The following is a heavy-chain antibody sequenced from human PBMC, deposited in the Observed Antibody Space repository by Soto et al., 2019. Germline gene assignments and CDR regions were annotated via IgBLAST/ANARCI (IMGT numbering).Heavy chain of an antibody. CDR1: GGSITSSSYY. CDR2: IYYTGST. CDR3: ARWGRYFDWLLSLYPTEYFQH. D-gene: IGHD3-9*01. Sequence: PSETLSLTCTVSGGSITSSSYYWGWIRQPPGKGLEWIGSIYYTGSTYYNPSLKSRVTISVDTSNNQFSLKLRSVTAADTAVYYCARWGRYFDWLLSLYPTEYFQHWGQGTLVTVSS. V-gene: IGHV4-39*01. J-gene: IGHJ1*01.